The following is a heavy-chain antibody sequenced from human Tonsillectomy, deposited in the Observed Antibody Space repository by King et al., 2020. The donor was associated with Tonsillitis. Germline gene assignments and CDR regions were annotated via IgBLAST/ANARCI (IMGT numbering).Heavy chain of an antibody. V-gene: IGHV3-23*04. D-gene: IGHD3-10*01. CDR3: AKAPRFGELLYPDWFDP. CDR1: AFTFSSYA. Sequence: VQLVESGGGLVQPGGSLRLSCAPSAFTFSSYAMSWVRQVPGKGLEWVAAIGGSGSSTYYADSVKGRFTISRDNSKKTLYLQMNYLRGDDTAVYYCAKAPRFGELLYPDWFDPWGQGTLVTVSS. J-gene: IGHJ5*02. CDR2: IGGSGSST.